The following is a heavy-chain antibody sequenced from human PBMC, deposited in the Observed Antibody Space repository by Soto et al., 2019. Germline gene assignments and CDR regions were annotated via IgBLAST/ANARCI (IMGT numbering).Heavy chain of an antibody. D-gene: IGHD5-12*01. V-gene: IGHV4-30-2*06. Sequence: ASETLSLTCTVSGASISYGGFSWSWIRQLPGKDLEWIGYISHLENTYFHPSFKSRLTMSIDRSRNQFSLNLSSVTAADRAVYYCVRGGGYDPFDYWGQGVLVTVSS. CDR1: GASISYGGFS. J-gene: IGHJ4*02. CDR2: ISHLENT. CDR3: VRGGGYDPFDY.